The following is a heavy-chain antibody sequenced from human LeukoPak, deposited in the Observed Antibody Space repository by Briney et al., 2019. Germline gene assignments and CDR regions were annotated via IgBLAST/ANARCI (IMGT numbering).Heavy chain of an antibody. Sequence: ASVKVSCKASGYTFTSYGISWVRQAPGQGLEWMGWISAYNGNTNYAQKLQGRVTMTTDTSTSTAYMELRSLRSDDTAVYYCARDLDGSYPCYFDYWGQGTLVTVSS. CDR3: ARDLDGSYPCYFDY. D-gene: IGHD1-26*01. CDR2: ISAYNGNT. CDR1: GYTFTSYG. V-gene: IGHV1-18*01. J-gene: IGHJ4*02.